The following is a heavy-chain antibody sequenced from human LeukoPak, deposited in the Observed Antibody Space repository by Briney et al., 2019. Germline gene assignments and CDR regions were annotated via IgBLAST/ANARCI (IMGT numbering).Heavy chain of an antibody. D-gene: IGHD2-2*02. Sequence: ASVKVSCKASGYTFTSYGISWVRQAPGQGLEWMGWISAYNGNTNYAQKLQGRVTMTTDTSTSTAYMELRSLRSDDTAVYYCARDDPVVPAAIPGDYWGPGTLVTVSS. CDR1: GYTFTSYG. V-gene: IGHV1-18*01. J-gene: IGHJ4*02. CDR2: ISAYNGNT. CDR3: ARDDPVVPAAIPGDY.